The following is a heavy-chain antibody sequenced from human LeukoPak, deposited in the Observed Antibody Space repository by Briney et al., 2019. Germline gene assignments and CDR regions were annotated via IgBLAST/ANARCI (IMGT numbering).Heavy chain of an antibody. CDR1: GGSISSYY. D-gene: IGHD6-19*01. J-gene: IGHJ4*02. Sequence: SETLSLTCTVSGGSISSYYWSWIRQPPGKGLEWIGYIYYSGSTNYNPSLKSRVTISVDTSKNQFSLKLSSVAAADTAVYYCAKSGYSSGWFDYWGQGTLVTVSS. V-gene: IGHV4-59*01. CDR2: IYYSGST. CDR3: AKSGYSSGWFDY.